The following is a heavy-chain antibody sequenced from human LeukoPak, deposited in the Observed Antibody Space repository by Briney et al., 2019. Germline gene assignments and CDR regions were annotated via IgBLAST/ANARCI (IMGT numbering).Heavy chain of an antibody. CDR3: AKLRPLPKDY. D-gene: IGHD6-25*01. CDR1: GFTFSNYA. V-gene: IGHV3-23*01. J-gene: IGHJ4*02. Sequence: PGGSLRLSCAASGFTFSNYAMSWVRQAPGKGLEWVSTIYFSGGNTYSADPVKGRFTISRDNSKNTLYLQMNSLRAEDTAVYYCAKLRPLPKDYWGQGTLVTVSS. CDR2: IYFSGGNT.